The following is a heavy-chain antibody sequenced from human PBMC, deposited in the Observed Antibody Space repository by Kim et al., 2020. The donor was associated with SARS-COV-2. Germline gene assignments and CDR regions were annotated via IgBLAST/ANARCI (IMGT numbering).Heavy chain of an antibody. CDR1: GGSISSGGYY. J-gene: IGHJ4*02. V-gene: IGHV4-31*03. CDR2: IYYSGST. CDR3: ARGGSYHIVPFDY. Sequence: SETLSLTCTVSGGSISSGGYYWSWIRQHPGKGLEWIGYIYYSGSTYYNPSLKSRVTISVDTSKNQFSLKLSSVTAADTAVYYCARGGSYHIVPFDYWGQGTLVTVSS. D-gene: IGHD1-26*01.